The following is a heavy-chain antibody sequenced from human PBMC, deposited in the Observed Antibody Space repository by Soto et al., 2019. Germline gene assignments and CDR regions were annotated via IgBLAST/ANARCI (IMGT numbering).Heavy chain of an antibody. J-gene: IGHJ6*02. V-gene: IGHV1-69*13. CDR1: GGTFSSYA. CDR3: ARLIAAAGIPKNYGMDV. Sequence: SVKVSCKASGGTFSSYAISWVRQAPGQGLEWMGGIIPIFGTANYAQKFQGRVTITADESTSTAYMELSSLRSEDTAVYYCARLIAAAGIPKNYGMDVGGQGTTVTVSS. D-gene: IGHD6-13*01. CDR2: IIPIFGTA.